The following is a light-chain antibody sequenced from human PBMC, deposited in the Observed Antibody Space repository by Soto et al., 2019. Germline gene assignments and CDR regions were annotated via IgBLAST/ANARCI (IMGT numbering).Light chain of an antibody. CDR1: QSLIHSDGNTY. Sequence: DVVMTQSPLSLPVTLGQPASISCRSSQSLIHSDGNTYLNWFQQRPGQSPRRLIHKVSDRVSGVPDRFRGSGSGTDFTLKIRRVEAEDVGVYYCMHGTHWPWTFGQGTEVGIK. V-gene: IGKV2-30*02. CDR2: KVS. CDR3: MHGTHWPWT. J-gene: IGKJ1*01.